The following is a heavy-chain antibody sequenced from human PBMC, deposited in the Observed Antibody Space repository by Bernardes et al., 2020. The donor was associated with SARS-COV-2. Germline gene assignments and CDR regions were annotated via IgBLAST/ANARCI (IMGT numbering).Heavy chain of an antibody. CDR2: ISSSGSTI. V-gene: IGHV3-48*03. CDR3: ARDGGGPIFGVVINYYYYYGMDV. CDR1: GFTFSSYE. J-gene: IGHJ6*02. Sequence: GGSLRLSCAASGFTFSSYEMNWVRQAPGKGLEWVSYISSSGSTIYYADSVKGRFTISRDNAKNSLYLQMNSLRAEDTAVYYCARDGGGPIFGVVINYYYYYGMDVWGQGTTVTVSS. D-gene: IGHD3-3*01.